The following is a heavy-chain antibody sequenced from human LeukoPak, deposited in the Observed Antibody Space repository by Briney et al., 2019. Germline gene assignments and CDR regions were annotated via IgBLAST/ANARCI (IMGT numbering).Heavy chain of an antibody. CDR3: ARYCSSTSCHFDY. CDR1: GFTFSDYY. D-gene: IGHD2-2*01. V-gene: IGHV3-11*04. J-gene: IGHJ4*02. CDR2: ISSSGSTI. Sequence: PGGSLRLSCAASGFTFSDYYMSWIRQAPGKGLEWASYISSSGSTIYYADSVKGRFTISRDNAKNSLYLQMNSLRAEDTAVYYCARYCSSTSCHFDYWGQGTLVTVSS.